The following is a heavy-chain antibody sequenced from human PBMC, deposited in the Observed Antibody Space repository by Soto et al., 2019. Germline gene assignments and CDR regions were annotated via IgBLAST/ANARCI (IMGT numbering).Heavy chain of an antibody. CDR1: GGSISSYY. D-gene: IGHD6-19*01. V-gene: IGHV4-59*08. CDR3: ARHIKDSSGWYYFDY. J-gene: IGHJ4*02. CDR2: IYYSGST. Sequence: TSETLSLTCTVSGGSISSYYWSWIRQPPGKGLEWIGYIYYSGSTNYNPSLKSRVTISVDTSKNQFSLKLSSVTAADTAVYYCARHIKDSSGWYYFDYWGQGTLVTVSS.